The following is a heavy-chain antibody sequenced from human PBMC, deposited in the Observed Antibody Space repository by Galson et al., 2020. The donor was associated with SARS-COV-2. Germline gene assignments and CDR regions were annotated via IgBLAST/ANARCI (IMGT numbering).Heavy chain of an antibody. CDR2: IKGDGSET. CDR3: SREVWQGGY. Sequence: GRSLRLSCEDYGSTFNDFWMSWFQQAPGKALKWVANIKGDGSETNYAHYEKGRFSISRATAANSLYLQMNSLRVEDSAGYYGSREVWQGGYWGQGTRVTVSS. V-gene: IGHV3-7*01. J-gene: IGHJ4*02. CDR1: GSTFNDFW.